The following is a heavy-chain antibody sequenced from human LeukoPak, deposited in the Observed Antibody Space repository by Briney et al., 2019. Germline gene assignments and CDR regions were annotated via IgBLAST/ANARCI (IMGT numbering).Heavy chain of an antibody. CDR3: ARGWNTAMVVGTCFDY. J-gene: IGHJ4*02. CDR2: VHLDGRT. V-gene: IGHV4-4*02. Sequence: SETLSLTCGVSGGSVINTNWWTWVRQPPGKGLEWIGEVHLDGRTNYNPSLESRLTMSVDVSENQVSLKLSSVTAADTAVYYCARGWNTAMVVGTCFDYWGQGTLVTVSS. CDR1: GGSVINTNW. D-gene: IGHD5-18*01.